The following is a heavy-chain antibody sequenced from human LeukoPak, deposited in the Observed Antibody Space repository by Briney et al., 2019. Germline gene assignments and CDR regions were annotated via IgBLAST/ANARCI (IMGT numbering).Heavy chain of an antibody. J-gene: IGHJ4*02. CDR1: GFTFSSYG. CDR3: AKDLYYYDSSGSHYFDY. Sequence: GGSLRLSCAGSGFTFSSYGMHWVGQAPGKGLVGGVFIRYDGSNKYYADSVKGRFTIFRDNSKNTLYLQMNSLRADDTAVYYCAKDLYYYDSSGSHYFDYWGQGTLVTVSS. D-gene: IGHD3-22*01. CDR2: IRYDGSNK. V-gene: IGHV3-30*02.